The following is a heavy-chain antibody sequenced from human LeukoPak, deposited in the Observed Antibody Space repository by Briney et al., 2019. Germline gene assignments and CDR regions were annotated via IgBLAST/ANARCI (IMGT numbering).Heavy chain of an antibody. Sequence: GGSLRLSCAASGFAFSTYAMHWVRQAPGKGLEWVAAISYDEKNIFYADSMKGRITISRDNSKNTLYLQINSLRPEDTAVYYCAVLTRGGSGNYEYNGMDVWGKGTTVIVSS. CDR1: GFAFSTYA. V-gene: IGHV3-30*04. CDR3: AVLTRGGSGNYEYNGMDV. CDR2: ISYDEKNI. D-gene: IGHD3-10*01. J-gene: IGHJ6*04.